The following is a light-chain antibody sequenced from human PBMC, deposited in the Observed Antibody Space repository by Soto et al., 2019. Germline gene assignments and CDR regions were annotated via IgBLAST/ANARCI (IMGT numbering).Light chain of an antibody. CDR2: AAS. J-gene: IGKJ5*01. Sequence: DIQMTQSPSSLSASVGDRVTIACRASQSISNYLNWYQQRPGKAPKLLIYAASTLQSGVPSRFSGSGSGTDFTLTISSLQPEDVATYYCQKYNSAPPVTFGPGTRLEIK. CDR1: QSISNY. CDR3: QKYNSAPPVT. V-gene: IGKV1-27*01.